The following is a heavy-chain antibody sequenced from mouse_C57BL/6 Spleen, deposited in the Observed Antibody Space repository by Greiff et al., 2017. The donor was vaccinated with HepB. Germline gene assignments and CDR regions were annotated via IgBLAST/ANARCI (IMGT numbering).Heavy chain of an antibody. CDR1: GFTFSDYG. D-gene: IGHD2-13*01. V-gene: IGHV5-17*01. CDR3: ATTLVNYSAMDY. CDR2: ISSGSSTS. J-gene: IGHJ4*01. Sequence: EVKLVESGGGLVKPGGSLKLSCAASGFTFSDYGMHWVRQAPEKGLEWVAYISSGSSTSYYADTVKGRFTISRYNAKNTLFLQMTSLGSEDTAMYYCATTLVNYSAMDYWGQGTSVTVSS.